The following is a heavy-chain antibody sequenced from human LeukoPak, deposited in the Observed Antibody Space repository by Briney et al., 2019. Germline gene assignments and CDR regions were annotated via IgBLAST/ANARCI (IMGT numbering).Heavy chain of an antibody. D-gene: IGHD1-20*01. J-gene: IGHJ4*02. Sequence: SETLSLTCTVSGGSISSYYWSWIRQPPGKGLEWIGYIYTSGSTNYNPSLKSRVTISVDTSKNQFSLKLSSVTAADTAVYYCAREGGITGTPPGLDYWGQGTLVTVSS. CDR3: AREGGITGTPPGLDY. CDR2: IYTSGST. CDR1: GGSISSYY. V-gene: IGHV4-4*09.